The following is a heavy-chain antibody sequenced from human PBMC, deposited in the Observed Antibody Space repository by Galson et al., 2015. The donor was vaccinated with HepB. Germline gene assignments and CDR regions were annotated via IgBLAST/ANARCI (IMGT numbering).Heavy chain of an antibody. V-gene: IGHV3-30-3*01. D-gene: IGHD6-13*01. J-gene: IGHJ4*02. CDR1: GFTFSSYA. CDR2: ISYDGSNK. Sequence: SLRLSCAASGFTFSSYAMHWVRQAPGKGLEWVAVISYDGSNKYYADSVKGRFTISRDNSKNTLYLQMNSLRAEGTAVYYCARAPGSWYVGAPFDYWGQGTLVTVSS. CDR3: ARAPGSWYVGAPFDY.